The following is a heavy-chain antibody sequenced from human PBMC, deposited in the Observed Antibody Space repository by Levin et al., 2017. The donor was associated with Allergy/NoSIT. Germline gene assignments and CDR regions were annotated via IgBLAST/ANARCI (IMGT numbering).Heavy chain of an antibody. CDR2: LSGSGTTS. Sequence: LSLTCAASGFTFGSYAMSWVRQAPGKGLEWVSALSGSGTTSNYADSVEGRFTISRDNPKNTLYLQMNSLRAEDTAIYYCAKQGTYWSTYFDYWGQGTLVTVSS. CDR3: AKQGTYWSTYFDY. CDR1: GFTFGSYA. J-gene: IGHJ4*02. V-gene: IGHV3-23*01. D-gene: IGHD3-10*01.